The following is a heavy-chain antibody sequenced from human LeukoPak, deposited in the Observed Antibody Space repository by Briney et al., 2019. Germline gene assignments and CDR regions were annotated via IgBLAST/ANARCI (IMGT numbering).Heavy chain of an antibody. J-gene: IGHJ5*02. V-gene: IGHV4-34*01. CDR2: INHSGST. CDR1: GGSFSGYY. Sequence: SETLSLTCAVYGGSFSGYYWSWIRQPPGKGLEWIGEINHSGSTNYNPSLKSRVTISVDTSKNQFSLKLSSVTAADTAVYYCARALVMVRGVSAKKYNWFDPWGQGTLVTVSS. CDR3: ARALVMVRGVSAKKYNWFDP. D-gene: IGHD3-10*01.